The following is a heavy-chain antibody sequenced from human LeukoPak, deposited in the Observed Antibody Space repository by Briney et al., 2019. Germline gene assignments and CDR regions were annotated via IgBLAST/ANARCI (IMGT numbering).Heavy chain of an antibody. V-gene: IGHV4-59*01. Sequence: PSETPSLTCTVSGGSISSYYWSWIRQPPGKGLEWIGYIYYSGSTNYNPSLKSRVTISVDTSKNQFSLKLSSVTAADTAVYYCARVGPYGDYIFDYWGQGTLVTVSS. CDR3: ARVGPYGDYIFDY. D-gene: IGHD4-17*01. CDR1: GGSISSYY. CDR2: IYYSGST. J-gene: IGHJ4*02.